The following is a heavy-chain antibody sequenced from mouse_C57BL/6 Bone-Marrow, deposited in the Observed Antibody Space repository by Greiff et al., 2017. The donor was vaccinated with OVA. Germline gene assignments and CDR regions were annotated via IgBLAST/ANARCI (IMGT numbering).Heavy chain of an antibody. CDR2: ISDGGSYT. CDR1: GFTFSSYA. D-gene: IGHD1-1*01. J-gene: IGHJ2*01. Sequence: EVQVVESGGGLVKPGGSLKLSCAASGFTFSSYAMSWVRQTPEKRLEWVATISDGGSYTYYPDNVKGRFTISRDNAKNNLYLQMSHLKSEDTAMYYCASLRSDYWGQGTTLTVSS. CDR3: ASLRSDY. V-gene: IGHV5-4*01.